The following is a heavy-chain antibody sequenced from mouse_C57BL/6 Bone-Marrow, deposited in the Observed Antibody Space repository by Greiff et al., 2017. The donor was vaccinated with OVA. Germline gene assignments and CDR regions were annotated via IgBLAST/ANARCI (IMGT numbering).Heavy chain of an antibody. CDR3: ARADYYGKAN. J-gene: IGHJ3*01. CDR1: GYAFTNYL. CDR2: INPGSGGT. V-gene: IGHV1-54*01. D-gene: IGHD1-1*01. Sequence: QVQLQQSGAELVRPGTSVKVSCKASGYAFTNYLIEWVKQRPGQGLEWIGVINPGSGGTNYNEKFKGKATLTADKSSSTAYMQLSSLTSEDSAVYFCARADYYGKANWGQGTLVTVSA.